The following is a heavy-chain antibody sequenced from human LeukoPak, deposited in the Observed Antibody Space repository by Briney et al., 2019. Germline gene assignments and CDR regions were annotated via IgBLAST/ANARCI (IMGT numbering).Heavy chain of an antibody. CDR3: ARRWRSCSSTSCYRGGWFDP. D-gene: IGHD2-2*01. V-gene: IGHV4-59*12. CDR2: IYYSGST. Sequence: KSSETLSLTCTVSGGSISSYYWSWIRQPPGKGLEWIGYIYYSGSTNYNPSLKSRVTISVDTSKNQFSLKLSSVTAADTAVYYCARRWRSCSSTSCYRGGWFDPWGQGTLVTVSS. J-gene: IGHJ5*02. CDR1: GGSISSYY.